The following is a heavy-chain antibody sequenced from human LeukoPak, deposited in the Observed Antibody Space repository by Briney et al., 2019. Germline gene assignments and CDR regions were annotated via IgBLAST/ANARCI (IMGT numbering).Heavy chain of an antibody. CDR2: IYYSGST. CDR3: ARRGVVDPYNWFDP. Sequence: SETLSLTCTVSGGSISSYYWSWIRQPPGKGLEWIGYIYYSGSTNYNPSLKSRVTISVDTSKNQFSLKLSSVTAADTAVYYCARRGVVDPYNWFDPWGQGTLVTVSS. D-gene: IGHD2-15*01. CDR1: GGSISSYY. J-gene: IGHJ5*02. V-gene: IGHV4-59*12.